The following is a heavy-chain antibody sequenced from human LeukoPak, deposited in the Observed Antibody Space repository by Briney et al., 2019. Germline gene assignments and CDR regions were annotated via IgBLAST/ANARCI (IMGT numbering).Heavy chain of an antibody. CDR1: GFTFSTYA. Sequence: PGRSLRLSCAASGFTFSTYAMHWVRQAPGKGLEWVGRIKSKTDGGTTDYAAPVKGRFTISRDDSKNTLYLQMNSLKTEDTAVYYCTTEITTGFDYWGQGTLVTVSS. CDR3: TTEITTGFDY. CDR2: IKSKTDGGTT. J-gene: IGHJ4*02. D-gene: IGHD4-11*01. V-gene: IGHV3-15*01.